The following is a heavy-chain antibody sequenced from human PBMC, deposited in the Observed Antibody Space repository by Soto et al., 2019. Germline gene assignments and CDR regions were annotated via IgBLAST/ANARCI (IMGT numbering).Heavy chain of an antibody. J-gene: IGHJ6*02. Sequence: ESGPTLVNPTQTLTLTCTFSGFSLSTSGMCVSWIRQPPGKALEWLALIDWDDDKYYNTSLKTRVTISKDTSKNQVVLTMTNVDPVDTATYYCARTPTFGSSWPRYYCGMDVWGQGTTVTVSS. CDR1: GFSLSTSGMC. V-gene: IGHV2-70*13. D-gene: IGHD6-13*01. CDR3: ARTPTFGSSWPRYYCGMDV. CDR2: IDWDDDK.